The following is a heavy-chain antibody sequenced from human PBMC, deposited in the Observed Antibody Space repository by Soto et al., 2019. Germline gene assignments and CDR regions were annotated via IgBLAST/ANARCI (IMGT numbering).Heavy chain of an antibody. V-gene: IGHV1-69*13. J-gene: IGHJ4*02. CDR2: IIPIFGTA. Sequence: SVKVSCKASGGTFSSYAISWVRQAPGQGLEWMGGIIPIFGTANYAQKFQGRVTVTADGSTSTAYVGLSSLRSEDTAVYYCARSAGDCSRTSCYPYFDYWGQGTLVTVSS. CDR3: ARSAGDCSRTSCYPYFDY. D-gene: IGHD2-2*01. CDR1: GGTFSSYA.